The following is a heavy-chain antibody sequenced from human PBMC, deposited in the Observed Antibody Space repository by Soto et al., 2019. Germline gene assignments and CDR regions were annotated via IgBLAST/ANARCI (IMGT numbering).Heavy chain of an antibody. D-gene: IGHD2-15*01. CDR1: GFRFSDYS. J-gene: IGHJ6*02. CDR2: ISSGSSTI. V-gene: IGHV3-48*01. Sequence: GGSLRLSCAASGFRFSDYSMNWVRQAPGKGLEWVSYISSGSSTINYAHSVKGRFVISRDNAKNSLSLQMDSLRGEDTAVYYCARGGYCSGGSCYEAYYYYGMDVWGQGTTVTVSS. CDR3: ARGGYCSGGSCYEAYYYYGMDV.